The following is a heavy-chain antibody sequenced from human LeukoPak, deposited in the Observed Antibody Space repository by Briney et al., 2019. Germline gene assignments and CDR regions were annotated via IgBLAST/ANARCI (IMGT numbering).Heavy chain of an antibody. CDR2: ISSSGSTI. V-gene: IGHV3-48*03. Sequence: GGSLRLSCAASGFTFSSYEMNWVRQAPGKGLEWVSYISSSGSTIYYADSVKGRFTISRDNAKNSLYLQMSSLRAEDTAVYYCAKGKYFDWLYPVDYWAREPWSPSPQ. CDR3: AKGKYFDWLYPVDY. D-gene: IGHD3-9*01. J-gene: IGHJ4*02. CDR1: GFTFSSYE.